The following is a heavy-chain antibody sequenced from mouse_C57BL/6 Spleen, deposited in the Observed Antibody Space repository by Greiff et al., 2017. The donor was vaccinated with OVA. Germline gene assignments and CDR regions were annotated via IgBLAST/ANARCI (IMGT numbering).Heavy chain of an antibody. CDR1: GFTFACYW. V-gene: IGHV1-53*01. CDR2: INSSNGGN. CDR3: ARSPYGSSFDY. D-gene: IGHD1-1*01. Sequence: VQLQHPGTELVKPGASVKLSCKASGFTFACYWMHGVKQRPGQGLEWIGNINSSNGGNNYNEKFKSKATLTVDKSSSTAYMQLSSLTSEHSAVYYRARSPYGSSFDYWGPSTTLTVSS. J-gene: IGHJ2*01.